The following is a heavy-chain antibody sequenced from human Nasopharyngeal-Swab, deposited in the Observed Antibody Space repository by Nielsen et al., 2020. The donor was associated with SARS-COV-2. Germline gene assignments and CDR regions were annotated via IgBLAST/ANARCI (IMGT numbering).Heavy chain of an antibody. J-gene: IGHJ6*03. V-gene: IGHV4-39*07. D-gene: IGHD4-11*01. CDR2: TYHSGST. CDR3: ARRTRYSNYAYYYMDV. Sequence: SETLSLTCTVSGGSVSSGSYYWSWIRQPPGKGLEWIGSTYHSGSTYYNPSLKSRVTISVDTSKNQFSLKLSSVTAADTAVYYCARRTRYSNYAYYYMDVWGKGTTVTVSS. CDR1: GGSVSSGSYY.